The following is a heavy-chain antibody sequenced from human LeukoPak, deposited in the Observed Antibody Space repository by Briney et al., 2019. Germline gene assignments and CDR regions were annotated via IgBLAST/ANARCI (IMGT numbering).Heavy chain of an antibody. J-gene: IGHJ4*02. CDR1: GFTFSSYS. Sequence: GGSLRLSCAASGFTFSSYSMNWVRQAPGKGLEWVSSISSSSSYKYYADSVMGRFTISRDNAKNSLYLQMNSLRAEDTAVYYCAREPWDILTGYYETDFWGQGTLVTVSS. V-gene: IGHV3-21*01. D-gene: IGHD3-9*01. CDR3: AREPWDILTGYYETDF. CDR2: ISSSSSYK.